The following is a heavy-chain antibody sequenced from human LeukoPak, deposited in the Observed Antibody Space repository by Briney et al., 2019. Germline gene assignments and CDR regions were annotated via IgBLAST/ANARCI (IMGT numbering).Heavy chain of an antibody. CDR2: IYTSGST. Sequence: SETLSLTCTVSGGSISSYYWSWIRQPAGKGLEWIGRIYTSGSTNYNPSLKSRVTMSVDTSKNQFSLKLSSVTAADTAVYYCARDFDYDFWSEDWFDPWGQGTLVTVSS. D-gene: IGHD3-3*01. CDR3: ARDFDYDFWSEDWFDP. CDR1: GGSISSYY. J-gene: IGHJ5*02. V-gene: IGHV4-4*07.